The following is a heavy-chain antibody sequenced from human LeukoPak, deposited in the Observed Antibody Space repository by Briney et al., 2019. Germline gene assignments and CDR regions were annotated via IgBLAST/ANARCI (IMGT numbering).Heavy chain of an antibody. CDR2: VYSSGTT. J-gene: IGHJ4*02. CDR1: GGSISSSNYY. Sequence: SETLSLTCTVSGGSISSSNYYWGWIRQPPGKGLEWIGSVYSSGTTFYNPSLKSRVTISADTSKNQFSLKLNSVTAADTAVYYCSRESAGTTISHWGQGTLVTVSS. D-gene: IGHD1-1*01. CDR3: SRESAGTTISH. V-gene: IGHV4-39*07.